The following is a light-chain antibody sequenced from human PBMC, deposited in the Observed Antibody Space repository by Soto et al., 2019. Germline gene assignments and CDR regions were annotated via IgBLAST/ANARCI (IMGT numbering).Light chain of an antibody. Sequence: QSALTQPASVSGSPGQSITISCTGTSSDVGAYNYVSWYQQHPGKAPKLMIYAVSNRPSGVSNRFSGSKSGNTASLTISGLQAEDEADYYCSSYTSSSAPYVFGTGTKLTVL. CDR3: SSYTSSSAPYV. V-gene: IGLV2-14*01. CDR2: AVS. J-gene: IGLJ1*01. CDR1: SSDVGAYNY.